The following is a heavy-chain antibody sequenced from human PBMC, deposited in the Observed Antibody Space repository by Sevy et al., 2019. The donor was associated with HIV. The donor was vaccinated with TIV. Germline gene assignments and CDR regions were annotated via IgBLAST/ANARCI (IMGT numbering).Heavy chain of an antibody. CDR2: IYTSGST. V-gene: IGHV4-61*02. D-gene: IGHD3-22*01. CDR1: GGSISSGTYY. Sequence: SETLSLTCTVSGGSISSGTYYWSWIRQPAGKGLEWIGRIYTSGSTNYNPSLKSRVTMSVDTSKNRFSLELTSVTAADTAVYYCARSYYYDSGGHYYGPNYFDPWGQGTLVTVSS. J-gene: IGHJ5*02. CDR3: ARSYYYDSGGHYYGPNYFDP.